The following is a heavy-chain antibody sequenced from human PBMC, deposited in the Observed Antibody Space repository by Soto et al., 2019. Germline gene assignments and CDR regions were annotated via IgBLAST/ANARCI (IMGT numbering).Heavy chain of an antibody. J-gene: IGHJ4*02. Sequence: QVQLQRWGAGLLKPSETLSLTCAVYGGSFSGYYWSWIRQPPGKGLEWIGEINHSGSTNYNPSPKRRVTISVASSKNQSSLKLSSVTAADTAVYYCASTELYCSSTSCYASTSIDYWGQGTLVTVSS. CDR2: INHSGST. D-gene: IGHD2-2*01. CDR3: ASTELYCSSTSCYASTSIDY. CDR1: GGSFSGYY. V-gene: IGHV4-34*01.